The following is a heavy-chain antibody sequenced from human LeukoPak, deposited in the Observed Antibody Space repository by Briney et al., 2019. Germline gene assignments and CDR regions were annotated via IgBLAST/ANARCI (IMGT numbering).Heavy chain of an antibody. CDR3: ARFLLWFGELYFDY. Sequence: SETLSLTCAVYGGSFSGYYWSWIRQPPAKGLEGIGEINHSGSTNYNPSLKSRVTISVDTSKNQFSLKLSSVTAADTAVYYCARFLLWFGELYFDYWGQGTLVTVSS. D-gene: IGHD3-10*01. V-gene: IGHV4-34*01. CDR2: INHSGST. J-gene: IGHJ4*02. CDR1: GGSFSGYY.